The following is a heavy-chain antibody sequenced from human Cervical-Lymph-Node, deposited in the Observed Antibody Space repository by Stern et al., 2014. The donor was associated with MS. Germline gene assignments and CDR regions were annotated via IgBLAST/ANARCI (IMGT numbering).Heavy chain of an antibody. Sequence: QVQLGQSGSELKKPGASVKVSCKASGYNLTTFAINWVRQAPGQGLEWMGWINTKTGKPTFAQGFTGRVVFSLDASINTAYLQIISLKAEDSAVYYCATWGAGSSPPLFYWGQGTLVTVSS. V-gene: IGHV7-4-1*02. CDR3: ATWGAGSSPPLFY. D-gene: IGHD6-6*01. CDR2: INTKTGKP. CDR1: GYNLTTFA. J-gene: IGHJ4*02.